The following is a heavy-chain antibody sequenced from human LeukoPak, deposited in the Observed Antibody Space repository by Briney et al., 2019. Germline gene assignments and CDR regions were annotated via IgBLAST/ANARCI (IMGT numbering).Heavy chain of an antibody. V-gene: IGHV3-15*01. Sequence: GGSLRLSCADSGFTFSNAWMSCVRQAPGTGLEWVGRIKSKTDGGATDYAAPVKGRFTISRDDSKNTLYLQMNSLKTEDTAVYYCTTGSDYGDSWGQGTLVTVSS. CDR3: TTGSDYGDS. CDR1: GFTFSNAW. D-gene: IGHD3-3*01. CDR2: IKSKTDGGAT. J-gene: IGHJ4*02.